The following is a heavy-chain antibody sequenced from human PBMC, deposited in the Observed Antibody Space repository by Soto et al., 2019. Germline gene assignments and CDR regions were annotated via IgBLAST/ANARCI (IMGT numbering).Heavy chain of an antibody. CDR3: ASKAACGGDCYAFDS. D-gene: IGHD2-21*02. Sequence: QVYLVQSGAEVKKPGSSVKISCKASGGIFSSNTINWVRQAAGQGVEWMGGIIPLFGTANYAEKFQGRVTITADKSTKTEYIELTSLRSEDTAVYYCASKAACGGDCYAFDSWGQGTLVTVSS. CDR1: GGIFSSNT. CDR2: IIPLFGTA. V-gene: IGHV1-69*06. J-gene: IGHJ4*02.